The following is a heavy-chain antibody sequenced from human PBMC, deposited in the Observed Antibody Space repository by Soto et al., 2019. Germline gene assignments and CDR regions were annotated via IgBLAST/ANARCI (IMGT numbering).Heavy chain of an antibody. CDR2: IRSKANSYAT. V-gene: IGHV3-73*02. Sequence: EVQLVESGGGLVQPXGXLKLSXAASGFXFSGSAXXWVRQASXKGLEXVGRIRSKANSYATAYAASVKGRFTISRDDSKNTAYLQMNSLKTEDTAVYYCTHDYYGSGSYYDYWGQGTLVTVSS. CDR3: THDYYGSGSYYDY. D-gene: IGHD3-10*01. J-gene: IGHJ4*02. CDR1: GFXFSGSA.